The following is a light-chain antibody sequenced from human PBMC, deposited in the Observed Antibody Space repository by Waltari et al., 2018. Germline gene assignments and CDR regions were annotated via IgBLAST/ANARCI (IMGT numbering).Light chain of an antibody. J-gene: IGKJ4*01. CDR3: QQCTSPPT. CDR1: QSVGTC. V-gene: IGKV3-11*01. Sequence: EILLTQSPITLSLSPGERATLSCRARQSVGTCLALYQHKPGQAPRLLISDASNRATGIPARFSASGSGTDFTLTISSLEPEDSAVYFCQQCTSPPTFGGGT. CDR2: DAS.